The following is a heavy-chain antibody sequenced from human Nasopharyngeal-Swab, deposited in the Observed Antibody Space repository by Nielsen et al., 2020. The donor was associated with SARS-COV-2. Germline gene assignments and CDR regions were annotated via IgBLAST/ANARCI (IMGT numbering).Heavy chain of an antibody. Sequence: ASVKVSCKASGYTFTSYDINWVRQATGQGLEWMGWMNPNSGNTGYAQKFQGRVTMTRNTSISTAYMELSSLKSEDTAVYYCARTIAAPWAPYYCYGMDVWGQGTTVTVSS. CDR1: GYTFTSYD. CDR2: MNPNSGNT. D-gene: IGHD6-13*01. CDR3: ARTIAAPWAPYYCYGMDV. V-gene: IGHV1-8*01. J-gene: IGHJ6*02.